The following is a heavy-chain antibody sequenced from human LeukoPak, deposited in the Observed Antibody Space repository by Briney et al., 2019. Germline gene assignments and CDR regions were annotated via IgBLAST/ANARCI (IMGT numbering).Heavy chain of an antibody. Sequence: PGGSLRLSCAAPGFNFKNYSMHWVRQAPGKGLEWVSRIINDGSSTTYADSVKGRFTISRDNAKDTLYLQMNSLRVEDTAVYYCARVADGDKYGGRDYWGQGALVIVSS. D-gene: IGHD5-24*01. J-gene: IGHJ4*02. CDR3: ARVADGDKYGGRDY. CDR2: IINDGSST. CDR1: GFNFKNYS. V-gene: IGHV3-74*01.